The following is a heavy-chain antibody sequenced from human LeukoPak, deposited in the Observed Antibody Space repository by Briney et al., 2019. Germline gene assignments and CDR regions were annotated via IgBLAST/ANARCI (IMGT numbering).Heavy chain of an antibody. J-gene: IGHJ4*02. V-gene: IGHV3-23*01. CDR2: ISGSGGST. Sequence: GGSLRLSCAASGFTFSSYAMSWVRQAPGKGLEWVSAISGSGGSTYYADSVKGRFTIPRDNSKNTLYLQMNSLRAEDTAVYYCAKGFGYNWNYYFDYWGQGTLVTVST. D-gene: IGHD1-7*01. CDR3: AKGFGYNWNYYFDY. CDR1: GFTFSSYA.